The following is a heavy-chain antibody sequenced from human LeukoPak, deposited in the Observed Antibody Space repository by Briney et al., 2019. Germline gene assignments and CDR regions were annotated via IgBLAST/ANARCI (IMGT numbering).Heavy chain of an antibody. V-gene: IGHV1-46*01. CDR1: GYTFTSYY. J-gene: IGHJ3*02. CDR3: ARDPLGGNDGSTYAFDI. D-gene: IGHD4-23*01. Sequence: ASVKVSCKASGYTFTSYYMHWVRQAPGQGLEWMGIINPSGGSTNYAQKFQGRVTITADESTSTAYMELSSLRSEDTAVYYCARDPLGGNDGSTYAFDIWGQGTMVTVSS. CDR2: INPSGGST.